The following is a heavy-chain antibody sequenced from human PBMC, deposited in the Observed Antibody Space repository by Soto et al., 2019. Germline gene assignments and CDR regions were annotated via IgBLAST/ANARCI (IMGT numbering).Heavy chain of an antibody. CDR1: GGSVSSGSYY. CDR3: ARDRRSLVRGVMYFDY. Sequence: SETLSLTCTVSGGSVSSGSYYWSWIRQPPGKGLEWIGYIYYSGSTNYNPSLKSRVTISVDTSKNQFSLKLSSVTAADTAVYYCARDRRSLVRGVMYFDYWGQGTLVTVSS. CDR2: IYYSGST. J-gene: IGHJ4*02. V-gene: IGHV4-61*01. D-gene: IGHD3-10*01.